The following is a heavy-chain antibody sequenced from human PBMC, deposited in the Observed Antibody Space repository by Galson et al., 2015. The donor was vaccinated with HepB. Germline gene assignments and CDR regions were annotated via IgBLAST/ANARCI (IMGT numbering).Heavy chain of an antibody. CDR2: INSDESST. CDR3: ARPTFQSAYFDL. Sequence: SLRLSCAASGFTFSSSWMHWVRQAPGKGLVWVSRINSDESSTSYADSVKGRFTISRDNGKNTLYLQMNSLRAEDTAVYYCARPTFQSAYFDLWGQGTLVTVSS. J-gene: IGHJ4*02. V-gene: IGHV3-74*01. CDR1: GFTFSSSW. D-gene: IGHD2-21*01.